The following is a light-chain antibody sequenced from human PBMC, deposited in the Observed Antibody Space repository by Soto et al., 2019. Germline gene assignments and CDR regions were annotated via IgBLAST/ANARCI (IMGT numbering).Light chain of an antibody. CDR1: SSDVGDYNY. J-gene: IGLJ1*01. CDR3: SSYTSSSTLYV. V-gene: IGLV2-14*01. Sequence: QSALTQPASVSGSPGPSITISCTGTSSDVGDYNYISWYQQHPGKAPKLMIYEVSDRPSGVSNRFSGSKSGNTASLTISGLQADDEADYYCSSYTSSSTLYVFGTGTKLTVL. CDR2: EVS.